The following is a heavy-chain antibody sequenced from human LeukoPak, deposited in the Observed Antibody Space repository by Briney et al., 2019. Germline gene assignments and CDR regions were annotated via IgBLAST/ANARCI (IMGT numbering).Heavy chain of an antibody. CDR2: MNPNSGNT. J-gene: IGHJ3*02. V-gene: IGHV1-8*01. CDR3: TIGGTIYDTILEDPFDI. D-gene: IGHD3-22*01. CDR1: GYTFSSYD. Sequence: ASVKVSCKASGYTFSSYDINWVRQAPGKGLEWMGWMNPNSGNTGYAQELQGRVAMTRDTSISTAYMELSSLISDDTAVYYCTIGGTIYDTILEDPFDIWGQGTMVTVSS.